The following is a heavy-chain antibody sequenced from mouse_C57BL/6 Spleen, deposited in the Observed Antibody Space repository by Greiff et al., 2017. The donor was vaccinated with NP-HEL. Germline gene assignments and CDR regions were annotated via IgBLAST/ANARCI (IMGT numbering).Heavy chain of an antibody. CDR1: GFSLSTSGMG. CDR3: ARRGDGYDDWYFDV. J-gene: IGHJ1*03. V-gene: IGHV8-12*01. D-gene: IGHD2-2*01. Sequence: QVTLKVCGPGILQSSQTLSLTCSFSGFSLSTSGMGVSWIRQPSGKGLEWLAHIYWDDDKRYNPSLKSRLTISKDTSRNQVFLKITSVDTADTATYYCARRGDGYDDWYFDVWGTGTTVTVSS. CDR2: IYWDDDK.